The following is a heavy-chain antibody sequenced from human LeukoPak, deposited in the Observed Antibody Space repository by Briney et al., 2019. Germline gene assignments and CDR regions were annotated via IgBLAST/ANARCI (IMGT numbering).Heavy chain of an antibody. D-gene: IGHD3-9*01. V-gene: IGHV3-48*01. J-gene: IGHJ3*01. Sequence: GGSLRLSCAASGFTFTIFGFNWVRQAPGKVPEWVSYIDARSGITYYADSVKGRFTISRDNSKNTLYLQMNSLRAEDTAVYYCARDRAYYDILTAPGWGQGTMVTVSS. CDR3: ARDRAYYDILTAPG. CDR1: GFTFTIFG. CDR2: IDARSGIT.